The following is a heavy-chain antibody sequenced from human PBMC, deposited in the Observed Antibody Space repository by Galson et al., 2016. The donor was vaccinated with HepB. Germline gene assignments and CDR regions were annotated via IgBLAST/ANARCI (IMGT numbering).Heavy chain of an antibody. J-gene: IGHJ4*02. CDR3: AKNCIFNSCYAGIDY. Sequence: SVKVSCKASGGTSSSYIINWVRQAPGQGLEWMGGIIPIFDTANYAQKFQGRVTITADESTSTAYMELSSLRSDDTAVYYCAKNCIFNSCYAGIDYWGQGTLVTVSS. CDR1: GGTSSSYI. D-gene: IGHD2-2*01. V-gene: IGHV1-69*13. CDR2: IIPIFDTA.